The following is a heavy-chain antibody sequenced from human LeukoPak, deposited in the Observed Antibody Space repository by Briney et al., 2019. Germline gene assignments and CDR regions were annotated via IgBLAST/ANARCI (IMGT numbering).Heavy chain of an antibody. CDR1: GYTFSNYG. CDR2: TSYNGNT. Sequence: ASVKVSCKASGYTFSNYGISWVRQAPGLGLEWMGWTSYNGNTNYAQKFQDRVTMTTDTSTTTAYMELRSLESDDTAVYYCTRHSGSGWQALGYWGQGTLVTVSS. V-gene: IGHV1-18*04. D-gene: IGHD6-19*01. CDR3: TRHSGSGWQALGY. J-gene: IGHJ4*02.